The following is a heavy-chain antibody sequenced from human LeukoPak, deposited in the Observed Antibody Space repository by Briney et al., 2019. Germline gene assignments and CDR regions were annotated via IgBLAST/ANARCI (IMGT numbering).Heavy chain of an antibody. Sequence: ASVKVSCKASGYTFTGYYMHWVRQAPGQGLEWMGRINPNSGGTNYAQKFQGRVTMTRDTSISTAYMELSRLRSDDTAVYYCARDQHYYDSSGYYFYYGMDVWGQGTTVTVSS. D-gene: IGHD3-22*01. J-gene: IGHJ6*02. CDR3: ARDQHYYDSSGYYFYYGMDV. CDR2: INPNSGGT. V-gene: IGHV1-2*06. CDR1: GYTFTGYY.